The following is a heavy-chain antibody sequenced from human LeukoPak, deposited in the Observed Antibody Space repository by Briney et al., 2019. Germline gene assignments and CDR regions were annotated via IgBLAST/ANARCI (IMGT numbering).Heavy chain of an antibody. Sequence: ASVTVSCKASGYTFTSYYMHWVRQAPGQGLEWMGIINPSGGSTSYAQKFQGRVTMTRDMSTSTVYMELNSLRAEDTAVYYCARDHHSGSYLGWFDPWGQGTLVTVSS. CDR3: ARDHHSGSYLGWFDP. D-gene: IGHD1-26*01. CDR1: GYTFTSYY. V-gene: IGHV1-46*01. CDR2: INPSGGST. J-gene: IGHJ5*02.